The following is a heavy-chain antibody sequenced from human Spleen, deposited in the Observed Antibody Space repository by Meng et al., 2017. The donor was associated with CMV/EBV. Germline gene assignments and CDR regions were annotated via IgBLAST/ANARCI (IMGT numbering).Heavy chain of an antibody. V-gene: IGHV1-46*01. D-gene: IGHD6-19*01. CDR1: GYTFTSYY. CDR2: INPSGGST. Sequence: ASVKVSCKASGYTFTSYYMHWVRQAPGQGLEWMGIINPSGGSTSYAQKFQARLTMTRDTSTSTVFMELSSLRSQDTAVYYCARVSSSGWELLDFDFWGQGTLVTVSS. CDR3: ARVSSSGWELLDFDF. J-gene: IGHJ4*02.